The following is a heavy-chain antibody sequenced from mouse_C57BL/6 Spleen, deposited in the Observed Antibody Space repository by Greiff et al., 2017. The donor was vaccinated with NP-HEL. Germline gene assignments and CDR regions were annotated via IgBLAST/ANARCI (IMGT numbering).Heavy chain of an antibody. D-gene: IGHD1-1*01. CDR1: GFTFTDYY. J-gene: IGHJ4*01. CDR3: ARSLYYYGSSFYYAMDY. CDR2: IRNKANGYTT. V-gene: IGHV7-3*01. Sequence: EVKLMESGGGLVQPGGSLSLSCAASGFTFTDYYMSWVRQPPGKALEWLGFIRNKANGYTTEYSASVKGRFTISRDNSQSILYLQMNALRAEDSATYYCARSLYYYGSSFYYAMDYWGQGTSVTVSS.